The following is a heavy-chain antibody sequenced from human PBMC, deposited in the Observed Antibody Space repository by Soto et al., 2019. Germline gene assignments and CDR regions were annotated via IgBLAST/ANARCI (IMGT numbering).Heavy chain of an antibody. CDR2: IYHSGST. J-gene: IGHJ4*02. CDR3: ARDRKYFDGSMGFFDY. CDR1: GGSISSSNW. Sequence: SETLSLTCAVSGGSISSSNWWSWVRQPPGKGLEWIGEIYHSGSTNYNPSLKSRVTMSVDKSKNQFSLKLSSVTAADTAVYYCARDRKYFDGSMGFFDYWAQGTLVTVS. V-gene: IGHV4-4*02. D-gene: IGHD3-9*01.